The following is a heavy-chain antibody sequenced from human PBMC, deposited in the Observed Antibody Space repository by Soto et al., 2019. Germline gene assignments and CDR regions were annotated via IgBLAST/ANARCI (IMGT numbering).Heavy chain of an antibody. CDR2: ISTKNGDT. J-gene: IGHJ4*02. CDR1: GYTFTDYG. Sequence: ASVKVSCKASGYTFTDYGITWVRQAPGQGLEWMGWISTKNGDTNLAQRFRGRVTLTTDTSTTTAYMDLRGLTPDDTAVYYCARDPPETPSDYWGQGTLVTVSS. CDR3: ARDPPETPSDY. V-gene: IGHV1-18*01.